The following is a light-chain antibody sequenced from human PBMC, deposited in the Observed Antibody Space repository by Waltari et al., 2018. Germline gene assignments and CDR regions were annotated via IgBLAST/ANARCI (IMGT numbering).Light chain of an antibody. Sequence: QSALTQPASVSGPPGQSITIPCTGTSSDVGGYNYVSWYQQHPGKAPKLLIDDVSNRPSAVSTRFSSPQAGNAASHPISAPQAEDEAEYSCTSYITYTTWVLGGATKLTVL. J-gene: IGLJ3*02. CDR1: SSDVGGYNY. CDR3: TSYITYTTWV. CDR2: DVS. V-gene: IGLV2-14*01.